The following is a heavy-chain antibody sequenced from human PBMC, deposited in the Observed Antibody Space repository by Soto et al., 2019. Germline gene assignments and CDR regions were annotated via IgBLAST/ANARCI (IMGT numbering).Heavy chain of an antibody. V-gene: IGHV4-34*01. CDR3: ARGRWRGPLDY. CDR2: INHSGST. Sequence: QVQLQQWGAGLLKPSETLSLTCAVYGGSFSGYYWSWIRQPPGKGLEWIGEINHSGSTNYNPSLKSRVTISVDTSKNQFSLKLSSVTAADTAEYYCARGRWRGPLDYWGQGTLVTVSS. CDR1: GGSFSGYY. J-gene: IGHJ4*02. D-gene: IGHD3-3*01.